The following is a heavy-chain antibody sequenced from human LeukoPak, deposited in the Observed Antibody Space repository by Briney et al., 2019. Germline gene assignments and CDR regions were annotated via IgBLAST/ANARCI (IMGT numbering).Heavy chain of an antibody. CDR1: GGSNSSYV. CDR3: ARGRISMVRGVILDY. Sequence: PSETLSLTCTVSGGSNSSYVWSWIRQPAGKGLEWIGRIYTSGSPNYNPSLKSRVTMSVDTSKNQFSLKLSSVTAADTAVYYCARGRISMVRGVILDYRGQGTLVTVSS. V-gene: IGHV4-4*07. CDR2: IYTSGSP. J-gene: IGHJ4*02. D-gene: IGHD3-10*01.